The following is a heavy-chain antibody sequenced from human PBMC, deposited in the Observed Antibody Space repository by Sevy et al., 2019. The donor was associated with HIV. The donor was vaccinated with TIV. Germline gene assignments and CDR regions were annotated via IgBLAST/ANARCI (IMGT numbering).Heavy chain of an antibody. J-gene: IGHJ4*02. CDR2: ISNSGTTI. CDR3: ARDLPPSATTVAHFDC. V-gene: IGHV3-48*03. CDR1: GFTFSSYE. D-gene: IGHD4-17*01. Sequence: GGSLRLSCAASGFTFSSYEMNGVRQAPRKGLEWVSYISNSGTTISYSDSVEGRFTISRDNARNSLYLQMNSLRAEDTAVYYCARDLPPSATTVAHFDCWGQGTLVTVSS.